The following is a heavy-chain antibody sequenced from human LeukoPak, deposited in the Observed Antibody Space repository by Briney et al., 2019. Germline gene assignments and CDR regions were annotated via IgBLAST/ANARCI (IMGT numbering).Heavy chain of an antibody. J-gene: IGHJ6*02. V-gene: IGHV3-13*01. Sequence: GGSLRLSCAASGFTFSSYDMHWARQATGKGLEWVSAIGTAGDTYYPGSVKGRFTISRENAKNSLYLQMNSLRAGDTAVYYCARAVYYYGMDVWGQGTTVTVSS. CDR1: GFTFSSYD. CDR2: IGTAGDT. CDR3: ARAVYYYGMDV.